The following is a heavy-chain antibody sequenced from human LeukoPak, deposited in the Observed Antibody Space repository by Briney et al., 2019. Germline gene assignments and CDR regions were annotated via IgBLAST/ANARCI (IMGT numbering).Heavy chain of an antibody. CDR2: IRSKAYGGTT. CDR3: TRDAEYGDYLGDI. D-gene: IGHD4-17*01. CDR1: GFTFGDYA. J-gene: IGHJ3*02. Sequence: GRSLRLSCTASGFTFGDYAMSWVSQAPGKGREWVGFIRSKAYGGTTEYAASVKGRFTISRDDSKSIAYLQMNSLKTEDTAVYYCTRDAEYGDYLGDIWGQGTMVTVPS. V-gene: IGHV3-49*04.